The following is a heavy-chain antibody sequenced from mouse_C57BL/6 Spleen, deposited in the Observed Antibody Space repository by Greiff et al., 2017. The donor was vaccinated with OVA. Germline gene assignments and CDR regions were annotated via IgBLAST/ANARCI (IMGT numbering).Heavy chain of an antibody. CDR3: ASNWDEDFDY. CDR2: IYPGDGDT. Sequence: QVQLQQSGPELVKPGASVKISCKASGYAFSSSWMNWVKQRPGKGLEWIGRIYPGDGDTNYNGKFKGKATLTADKSSSTAYMQLSSLTSEDSAVYFCASNWDEDFDYWGQGTTLTVSS. V-gene: IGHV1-82*01. J-gene: IGHJ2*01. CDR1: GYAFSSSW. D-gene: IGHD4-1*01.